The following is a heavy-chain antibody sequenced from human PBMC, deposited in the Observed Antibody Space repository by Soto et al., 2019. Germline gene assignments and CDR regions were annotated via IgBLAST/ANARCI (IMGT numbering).Heavy chain of an antibody. D-gene: IGHD4-4*01. Sequence: GGSLRLSCAASGFTFRSYSMKWVRQAPGKGLEWVSYISSSGSTIYYADSVKGRFTISRDNAKKSLYLQMNSLRAEDTAVYYCARVFVTTVPLGYVDNWGQGTLVTVSS. V-gene: IGHV3-48*01. CDR3: ARVFVTTVPLGYVDN. J-gene: IGHJ4*02. CDR1: GFTFRSYS. CDR2: ISSSGSTI.